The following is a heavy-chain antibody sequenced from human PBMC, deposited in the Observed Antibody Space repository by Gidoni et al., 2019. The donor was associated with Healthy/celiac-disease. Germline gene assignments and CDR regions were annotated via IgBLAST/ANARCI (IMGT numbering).Heavy chain of an antibody. Sequence: QVQLVESGGGVVQPGRSLRLSCAASGFTFSSYGMHWVRQAPGTGLEWVAVISYDGSNKYYADSVKGRFTISRDNSKNTLYLQMNSLRAEDTAVYYCAKNRGGYHVRDGMDVWGQGTTVTVSS. CDR2: ISYDGSNK. D-gene: IGHD2-15*01. V-gene: IGHV3-30*18. CDR3: AKNRGGYHVRDGMDV. CDR1: GFTFSSYG. J-gene: IGHJ6*02.